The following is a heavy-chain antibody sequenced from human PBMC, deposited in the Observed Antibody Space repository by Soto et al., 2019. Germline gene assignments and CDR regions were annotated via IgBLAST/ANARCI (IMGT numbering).Heavy chain of an antibody. V-gene: IGHV5-51*01. D-gene: IGHD2-2*01. CDR2: IYPGDSDS. Sequence: GESLKISCKGSVFTLTSYWIAWVRQIPGTGLEWMGIIYPGDSDSSYSPSFQGQVTISADKSINNAHLHWSSLKASDNAIYYCEKHEGYCSTTTCSNFDYWGQGTLVTVSS. CDR3: EKHEGYCSTTTCSNFDY. CDR1: VFTLTSYW. J-gene: IGHJ4*02.